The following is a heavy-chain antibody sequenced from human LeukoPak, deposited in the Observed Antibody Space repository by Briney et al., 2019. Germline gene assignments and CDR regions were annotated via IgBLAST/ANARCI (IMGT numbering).Heavy chain of an antibody. Sequence: SETLSLTCAVYGGSFSGYYWSWIRQPPGKGQEWIGEINHSGSTNSNPSLKNRATISVDTYKNQFSLKLSSVTAADTAVYYCARGRGIVLMVYAIGAFDIWGQGTMVTVSS. CDR3: ARGRGIVLMVYAIGAFDI. J-gene: IGHJ3*02. V-gene: IGHV4-34*01. D-gene: IGHD2-8*01. CDR1: GGSFSGYY. CDR2: INHSGST.